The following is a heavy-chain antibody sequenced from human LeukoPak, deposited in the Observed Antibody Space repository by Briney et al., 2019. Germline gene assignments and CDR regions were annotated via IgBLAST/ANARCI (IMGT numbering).Heavy chain of an antibody. D-gene: IGHD3-22*01. CDR1: GYTFTVKF. Sequence: ASVKVSCKTSGYTFTVKFLHWLRQAPGQGLEWMAGIEPNSGGAVYGQNFRGWVTVTRDTSVSTAYMELSRLRSDDTAVYYCAVENFYDRSGYSKAFDYWGRGTLVTVSS. J-gene: IGHJ4*02. V-gene: IGHV1-2*04. CDR3: AVENFYDRSGYSKAFDY. CDR2: IEPNSGGA.